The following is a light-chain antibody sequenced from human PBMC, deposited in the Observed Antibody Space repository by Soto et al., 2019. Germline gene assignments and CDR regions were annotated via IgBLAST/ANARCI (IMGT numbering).Light chain of an antibody. V-gene: IGKV3-15*01. J-gene: IGKJ1*01. CDR2: GAS. CDR1: QSVSSN. Sequence: DKVMSQSPATLSVSPGERATFSCRASQSVSSNLAGYQQTPGQAPRLLIYGASIRATGIPARFSGSGSGTEFTLTISSLQSEDFAVYYCQHYNNWPPWTFGQGTKVDIK. CDR3: QHYNNWPPWT.